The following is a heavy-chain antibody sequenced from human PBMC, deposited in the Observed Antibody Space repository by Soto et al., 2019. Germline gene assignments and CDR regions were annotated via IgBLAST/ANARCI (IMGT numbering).Heavy chain of an antibody. Sequence: GGSLRLSCAASGFTFSSYAMSWVRQAPGKGLEWVSAISGSGGSTYYADSVKGRFTISRDNSKNTLYLQMNSLRAEDRAVYYCAKGSGGDILTGYWSPGGQGTLVTVSS. J-gene: IGHJ5*02. V-gene: IGHV3-23*01. CDR3: AKGSGGDILTGYWSP. D-gene: IGHD3-9*01. CDR1: GFTFSSYA. CDR2: ISGSGGST.